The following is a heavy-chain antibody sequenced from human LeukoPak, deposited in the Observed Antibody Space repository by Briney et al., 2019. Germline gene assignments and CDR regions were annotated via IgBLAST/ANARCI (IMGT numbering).Heavy chain of an antibody. D-gene: IGHD4-17*01. CDR2: ISSSSSYI. Sequence: PGGSLRLSCAASGFTFSSYSMNWVRQAPGKGLEWVSSISSSSSYIYYADSVKGRFTISRDNAKNSLHLQMNSLRAEDTAVYYCARATRRDYGDVGYWGQGTLVTVSS. J-gene: IGHJ4*02. V-gene: IGHV3-21*01. CDR3: ARATRRDYGDVGY. CDR1: GFTFSSYS.